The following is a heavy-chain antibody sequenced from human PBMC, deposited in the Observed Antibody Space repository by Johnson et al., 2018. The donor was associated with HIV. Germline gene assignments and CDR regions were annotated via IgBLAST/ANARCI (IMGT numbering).Heavy chain of an antibody. D-gene: IGHD7-27*01. CDR3: ASRTGWDAFDI. V-gene: IGHV3-30*14. Sequence: QVQLVESGGGVVQPGRSLRLSCAASGFTFSDYYMTWIRQAPGKGLEWVAVISYDGSTIYYANSVKGRFTISRDNSKNTLYLQMNSLRAEDTAVYYCASRTGWDAFDIWGQGTMVTVSS. CDR2: ISYDGSTI. CDR1: GFTFSDYY. J-gene: IGHJ3*02.